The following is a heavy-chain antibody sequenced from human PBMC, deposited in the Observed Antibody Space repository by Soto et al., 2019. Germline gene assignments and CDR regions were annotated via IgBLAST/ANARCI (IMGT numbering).Heavy chain of an antibody. V-gene: IGHV4-31*03. Sequence: SETLSLTCTVSGGSISSGGYYWSWIRQHPGKGLEWIGYIYYSGSTYYNPSLKSRVTISVDTSKNQFSLKLSSVTAADTAVYYCARDQEQNGPAGGFDYWGQGTLVTVSS. CDR2: IYYSGST. D-gene: IGHD2-8*01. CDR1: GGSISSGGYY. CDR3: ARDQEQNGPAGGFDY. J-gene: IGHJ4*02.